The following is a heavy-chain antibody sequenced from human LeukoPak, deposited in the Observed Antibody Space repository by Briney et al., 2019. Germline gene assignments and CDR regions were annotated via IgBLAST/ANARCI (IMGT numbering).Heavy chain of an antibody. CDR3: ASSSSSSPITLYY. CDR2: IYPGDSDT. J-gene: IGHJ4*02. V-gene: IGHV5-51*01. CDR1: GYSFNSYW. D-gene: IGHD6-13*01. Sequence: GESLKISCKGSGYSFNSYWIGWVRQMPGKGLEWMGIIYPGDSDTRYSPSFQGQVTISADKSISTAYLQWSSLKASDTAMYYCASSSSSSPITLYYWGQGTLVTVSS.